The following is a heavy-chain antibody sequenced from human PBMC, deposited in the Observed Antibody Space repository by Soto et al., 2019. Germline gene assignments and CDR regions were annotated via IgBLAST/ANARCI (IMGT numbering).Heavy chain of an antibody. CDR1: GDSISAYS. CDR2: IHYNEKT. J-gene: IGHJ4*02. V-gene: IGHV4-59*01. D-gene: IGHD5-12*01. Sequence: PSETLSLTCTVSGDSISAYSWSWVRQPPGKGLEWIGNIHYNEKTKYNHSHKKQDTKSVDTSKNQLNKRLISVTAADTAIYFCAREGNLGRWLQPLDFWGQGTLVTVS. CDR3: AREGNLGRWLQPLDF.